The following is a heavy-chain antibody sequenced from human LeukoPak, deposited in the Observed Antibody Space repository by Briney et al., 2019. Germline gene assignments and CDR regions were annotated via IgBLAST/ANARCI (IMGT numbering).Heavy chain of an antibody. Sequence: PGRSLRLSCAASGFTFSSYAMHWVRQAPGKGLEWVAVISYDGSNKYYADSVKGRFTISRDNSKKTLYLQMNSLRAEDTAVYYCARDGTTMIVVVAYYFDYWGQGTLVTVSS. CDR1: GFTFSSYA. J-gene: IGHJ4*02. CDR3: ARDGTTMIVVVAYYFDY. V-gene: IGHV3-30-3*01. CDR2: ISYDGSNK. D-gene: IGHD3-22*01.